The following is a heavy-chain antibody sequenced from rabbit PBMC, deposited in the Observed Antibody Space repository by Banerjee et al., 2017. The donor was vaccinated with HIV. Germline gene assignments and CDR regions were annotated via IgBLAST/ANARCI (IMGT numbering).Heavy chain of an antibody. CDR2: IYAGSSGST. CDR3: ARDYVYGDDYGDLEL. D-gene: IGHD2-1*01. Sequence: QEQLVESGGGLVTLGGSLKLSCKVSGIDFSYYGISWVRQAPGKGLEWIACIYAGSSGSTYYASWAKGRFTISKTSSTTVTLQMTSLTAADTATYFCARDYVYGDDYGDLELWGPGTLVTVS. CDR1: GIDFSYYG. V-gene: IGHV1S45*01. J-gene: IGHJ4*01.